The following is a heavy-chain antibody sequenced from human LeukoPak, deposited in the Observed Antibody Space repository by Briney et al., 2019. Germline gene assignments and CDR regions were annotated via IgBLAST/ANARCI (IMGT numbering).Heavy chain of an antibody. D-gene: IGHD3-3*02. J-gene: IGHJ4*02. CDR1: GYSFTSYW. CDR2: IYPDDSDT. Sequence: GESLKISCKGSGYSFTSYWIGWVRQMPGKGLEWMGIIYPDDSDTTYSPSFQGQVTISVDKSISTAYLQWSSLRPSDTAMYYCARRISGDYFDYWGQGTLVTVSS. CDR3: ARRISGDYFDY. V-gene: IGHV5-51*01.